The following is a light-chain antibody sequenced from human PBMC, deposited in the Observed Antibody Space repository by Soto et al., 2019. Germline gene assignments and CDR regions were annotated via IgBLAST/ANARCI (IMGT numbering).Light chain of an antibody. V-gene: IGKV1-5*03. Sequence: DIQMTQSPSTLSASVGDRVTITCRDSQSISSWLAWYQQKPGKAPKLLIYKASSLESGVPSKFSGSGSGTEFTLTISSLQPDDFATYYCQHYNSYPFTFGPGTKVDIK. CDR1: QSISSW. CDR2: KAS. J-gene: IGKJ3*01. CDR3: QHYNSYPFT.